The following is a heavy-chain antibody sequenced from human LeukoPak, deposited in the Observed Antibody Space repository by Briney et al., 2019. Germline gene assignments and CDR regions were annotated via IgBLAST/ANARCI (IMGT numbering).Heavy chain of an antibody. CDR2: INHSGST. Sequence: SETLSLTCTVSGYSISSDYYWSWIRQPPGKGLEWIGEINHSGSTNYNPSLKSRVTISVDTSKNQFSLKLSSVTAADTAVYYCARALGQWLGHYYYYYMDVWGKGTTVTVSS. V-gene: IGHV4-38-2*02. CDR1: GYSISSDYY. J-gene: IGHJ6*03. CDR3: ARALGQWLGHYYYYYMDV. D-gene: IGHD6-19*01.